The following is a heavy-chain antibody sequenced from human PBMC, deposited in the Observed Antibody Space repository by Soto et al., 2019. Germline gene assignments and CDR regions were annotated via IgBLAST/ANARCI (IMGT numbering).Heavy chain of an antibody. V-gene: IGHV1-8*01. J-gene: IGHJ6*02. CDR1: GYTFTRYD. Sequence: QVQLVQSGAEVKKPGASVKVSCKASGYTFTRYDINWVRQATGQGLEWMGWMNPNSGNTGYAQKFQGRVTKTRNTSISTAYMELSSLRSEDTAVYYCASGFLWFGSYGMDVWGQGTTVTVS. CDR2: MNPNSGNT. CDR3: ASGFLWFGSYGMDV. D-gene: IGHD3-10*01.